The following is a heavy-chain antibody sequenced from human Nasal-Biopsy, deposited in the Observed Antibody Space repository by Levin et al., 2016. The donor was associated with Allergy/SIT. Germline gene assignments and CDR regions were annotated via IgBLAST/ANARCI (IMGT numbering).Heavy chain of an antibody. V-gene: IGHV1-3*01. CDR3: ARGFWDDGFDI. J-gene: IGHJ3*02. CDR1: GYTFTSFP. CDR2: INAGTGNT. Sequence: ASVKVSCKPSGYTFTSFPIYWVRQAPGQGLEWMGWINAGTGNTKHSQKFQGRVTITRDTSASTAYMELTSLRSEDTATYYCARGFWDDGFDIWGQGTMVTVSS. D-gene: IGHD1-26*01.